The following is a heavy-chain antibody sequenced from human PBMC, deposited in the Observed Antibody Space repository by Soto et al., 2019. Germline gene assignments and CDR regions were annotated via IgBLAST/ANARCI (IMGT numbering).Heavy chain of an antibody. Sequence: QVQLVQSGAEVKKPGASVKVSCKAYGYTFTSYAISWVRQAPGQGLEWMGWISAYNGNTNYAQKLPGRVTRTTVTSTTTTNMVLRRLRSDDTAVYYCARSGKHAGYCGQGTLVTVAS. J-gene: IGHJ4*02. CDR1: GYTFTSYA. CDR2: ISAYNGNT. V-gene: IGHV1-18*01. CDR3: ARSGKHAGY.